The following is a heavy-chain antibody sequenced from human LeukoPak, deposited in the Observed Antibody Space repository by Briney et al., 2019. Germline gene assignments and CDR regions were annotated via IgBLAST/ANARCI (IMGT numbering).Heavy chain of an antibody. CDR2: ISSSGSTI. Sequence: GGSLRLSCAASGFTFSSYEMNWVRQAPGKGLEWVSYISSSGSTIYYADSVKGRFTISRDNAKNSLYLQMNSPRAEDTAVYYCAREYGSGSYDPWGQGTLVTVSS. V-gene: IGHV3-48*03. D-gene: IGHD3-10*01. J-gene: IGHJ5*02. CDR3: AREYGSGSYDP. CDR1: GFTFSSYE.